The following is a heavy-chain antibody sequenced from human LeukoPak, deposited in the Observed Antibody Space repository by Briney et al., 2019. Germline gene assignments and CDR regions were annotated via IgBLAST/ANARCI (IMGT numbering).Heavy chain of an antibody. V-gene: IGHV1-2*06. CDR1: GYTFTDHY. CDR3: AIPRAGIAAFPPPHF. CDR2: INPKRGGT. D-gene: IGHD6-6*01. J-gene: IGHJ4*02. Sequence: ASVKVSCKPSGYTFTDHYMHWVRQAPGQGLEWMGRINPKRGGTNYAQKFQCRVTMTSDMPIPTAYMDLCRLTSDDTAIYCCAIPRAGIAAFPPPHFWGEGTLVTVSS.